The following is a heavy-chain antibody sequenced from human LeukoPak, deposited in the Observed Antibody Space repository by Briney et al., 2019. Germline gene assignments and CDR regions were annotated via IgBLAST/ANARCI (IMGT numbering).Heavy chain of an antibody. CDR1: GFTFSSYA. V-gene: IGHV3-23*01. CDR2: ISGSGGNT. J-gene: IGHJ4*02. D-gene: IGHD4-17*01. Sequence: GGSLRLSCAASGFTFSSYAMSWVRQAPGKGLEWVSVISGSGGNTYYADSVKGRFTISRDNSKNTLYLQLNSLRAEDTAVYYCASQPDYGDYVYFDYWGQGTLVTVSS. CDR3: ASQPDYGDYVYFDY.